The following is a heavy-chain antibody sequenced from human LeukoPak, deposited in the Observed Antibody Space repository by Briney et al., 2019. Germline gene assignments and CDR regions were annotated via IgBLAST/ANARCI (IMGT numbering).Heavy chain of an antibody. D-gene: IGHD6-19*01. V-gene: IGHV3-9*03. Sequence: LSGRSLRISCAASGFTFDDYAMHWVRQAPGKGLEWVSGISWNSGSIGYADSVKGRFTISRDNAKNSLYLQMNSLRAEDMALYYCAKDRGSSGWYSDFDYWGQGTLVTVSS. CDR2: ISWNSGSI. CDR3: AKDRGSSGWYSDFDY. CDR1: GFTFDDYA. J-gene: IGHJ4*02.